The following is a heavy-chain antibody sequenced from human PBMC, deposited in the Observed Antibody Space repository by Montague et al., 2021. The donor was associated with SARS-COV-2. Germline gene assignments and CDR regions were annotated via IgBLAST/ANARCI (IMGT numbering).Heavy chain of an antibody. CDR1: GYTFSDYY. V-gene: IGHV1-2*02. Sequence: SVKVSCKASGYTFSDYYMHWVRQAPGQGLEWMGWINLSSGGTNFAQKFQGRVTMSRDTSSRTAYMDLRRLTSDDTAVYYCARGGHDTVVLPGVISYGMDVWGQGTTVTVSS. CDR3: ARGGHDTVVLPGVISYGMDV. D-gene: IGHD2-2*01. CDR2: INLSSGGT. J-gene: IGHJ6*02.